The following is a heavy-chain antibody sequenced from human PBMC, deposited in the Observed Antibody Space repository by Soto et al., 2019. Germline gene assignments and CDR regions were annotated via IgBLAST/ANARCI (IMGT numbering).Heavy chain of an antibody. CDR3: ARDYDSSGYPRYYFDY. Sequence: QVQLVESGGGVVQPGRSLRLSCAASGFTFSSYGMHWVRQAPGKGLEWVAVIWYDGSNKYYADSVKGRFTISRDNSKNPVYLQMNSLRAEDTAVYYCARDYDSSGYPRYYFDYWGQGTLVTVSS. CDR2: IWYDGSNK. V-gene: IGHV3-33*01. J-gene: IGHJ4*02. D-gene: IGHD3-22*01. CDR1: GFTFSSYG.